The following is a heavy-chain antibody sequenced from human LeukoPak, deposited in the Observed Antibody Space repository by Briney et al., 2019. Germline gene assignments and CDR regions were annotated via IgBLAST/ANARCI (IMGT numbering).Heavy chain of an antibody. D-gene: IGHD2-8*01. V-gene: IGHV1-18*01. CDR2: ISAQHGQT. CDR1: GYSENFYG. J-gene: IGHJ4*02. Sequence: ASVKVSCKTSGYSENFYGITWVRQIAGQGLEWMGWISAQHGQTEYAPNSQDRVTMTTDTYTNTAYMELRSLRSDDTAVYYCAGSLGYCTSNVCYLKYWGQGTLVTVSS. CDR3: AGSLGYCTSNVCYLKY.